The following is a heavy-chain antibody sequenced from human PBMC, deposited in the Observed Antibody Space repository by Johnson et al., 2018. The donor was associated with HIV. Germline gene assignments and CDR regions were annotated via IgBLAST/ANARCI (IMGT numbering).Heavy chain of an antibody. D-gene: IGHD4-11*01. V-gene: IGHV3-13*01. CDR1: GFTFSSYA. CDR3: ARRSIRSDGFDI. J-gene: IGHJ3*02. Sequence: VQLVESGGGVVQPGRSLRLSCAASGFTFSSYAIHWVRQAPGKGLEWVSAIGTAGDTYYPGPVKGRFTTSRDNAKNSLYLQMNSLSAGDTAVYYCARRSIRSDGFDIWGQGTMVTVSS. CDR2: IGTAGDT.